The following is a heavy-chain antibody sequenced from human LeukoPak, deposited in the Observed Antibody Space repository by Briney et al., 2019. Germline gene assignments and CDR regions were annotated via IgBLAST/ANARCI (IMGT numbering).Heavy chain of an antibody. Sequence: SVKVSCKASGGTFSSYDVSWVRQAPGQGLEWMGGIMPMFGKANYAQKFQGRVTTTADKATSTAYMELSSLRSEDTAVYYCAGGRTDIVVVPATLRTYYFDYWGQGTLVTVSS. CDR2: IMPMFGKA. J-gene: IGHJ4*02. V-gene: IGHV1-69*06. CDR3: AGGRTDIVVVPATLRTYYFDY. D-gene: IGHD2-2*01. CDR1: GGTFSSYD.